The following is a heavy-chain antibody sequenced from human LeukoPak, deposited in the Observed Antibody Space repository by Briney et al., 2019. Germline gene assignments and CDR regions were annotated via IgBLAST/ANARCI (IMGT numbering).Heavy chain of an antibody. Sequence: GGSLRLSCAASGFTFSSYAMSWVRQAPGKGLEWVSAISGSAGSTYYADSVKGRFTISRDNSKNTLYLQMNSLRAEDTAVYYCAKDVRYCSGGSCYKWDWFDPWGQGTLVTVSS. J-gene: IGHJ5*02. V-gene: IGHV3-23*01. CDR1: GFTFSSYA. D-gene: IGHD2-15*01. CDR2: ISGSAGST. CDR3: AKDVRYCSGGSCYKWDWFDP.